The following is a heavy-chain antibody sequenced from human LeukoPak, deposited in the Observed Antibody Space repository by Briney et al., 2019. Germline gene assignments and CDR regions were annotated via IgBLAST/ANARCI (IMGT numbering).Heavy chain of an antibody. Sequence: GGSLRLSCAASGLTFSDSAMSWVRQAPGQGLEWVSGISGSAQRTYYADSVKGRFTISRDNFKRTLYLEMNSLRAEDTAVYYCAKRYIANTGPIDYWGQGTLVTVSS. J-gene: IGHJ4*02. V-gene: IGHV3-23*01. D-gene: IGHD1-1*01. CDR2: ISGSAQRT. CDR1: GLTFSDSA. CDR3: AKRYIANTGPIDY.